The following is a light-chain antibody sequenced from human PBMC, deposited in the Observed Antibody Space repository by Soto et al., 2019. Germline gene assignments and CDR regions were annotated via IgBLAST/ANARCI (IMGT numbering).Light chain of an antibody. CDR1: QSISSY. CDR3: QLVYSTPWT. J-gene: IGKJ1*01. CDR2: AAS. V-gene: IGKV1-39*01. Sequence: DIQLTQSPSYLSASVGDRVTITRRASQSISSYLNWYQQKQGKAPKLLIYAASSLQSGVPSRFSGSGSGTDFPLTISSLQPEDVATAYCQLVYSTPWTFGQGTKVEIK.